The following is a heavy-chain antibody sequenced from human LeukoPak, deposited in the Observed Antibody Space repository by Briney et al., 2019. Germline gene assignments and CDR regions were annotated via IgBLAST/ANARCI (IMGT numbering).Heavy chain of an antibody. CDR1: GFTFSDYY. Sequence: GGSLRLSCAASGFTFSDYYMSWIRQTPGKGLEWVSSISSSSSYIYYADSVKGRFTISRDNAKNSLYLQMNSLRAEDTAVYYCARETAQWLPAYVNWFDPWGQGTLVTVSS. CDR3: ARETAQWLPAYVNWFDP. V-gene: IGHV3-11*06. CDR2: ISSSSSYI. D-gene: IGHD6-19*01. J-gene: IGHJ5*02.